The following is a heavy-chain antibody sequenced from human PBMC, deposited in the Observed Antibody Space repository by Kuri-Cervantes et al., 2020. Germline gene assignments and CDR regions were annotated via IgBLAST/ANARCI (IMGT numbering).Heavy chain of an antibody. J-gene: IGHJ5*02. CDR1: GGSFSGYY. CDR3: ARGLGGYCSSTSCNWFDP. V-gene: IGHV4-34*01. Sequence: TLSLTCAVYGGSFSGYYWSWIRQPPGKGLEWIGEINHSGSTNYNPSLKSRVTISVDTSKNQFSLKLSSVTAADTAVYYCARGLGGYCSSTSCNWFDPWGQGTLVTVSS. D-gene: IGHD2-2*01. CDR2: INHSGST.